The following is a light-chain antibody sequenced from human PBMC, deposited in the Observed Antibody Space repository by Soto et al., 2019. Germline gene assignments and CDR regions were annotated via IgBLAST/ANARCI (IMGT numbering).Light chain of an antibody. J-gene: IGKJ4*01. V-gene: IGKV3-15*01. CDR2: GAS. CDR3: QQYNNWPLT. CDR1: QSVSSN. Sequence: EIVMTQSPATLSVSPGERATLSCRASQSVSSNLAGYQQKPGQAPRLLIYGASTRATGLPARFSGSGSGTDFTLTISSLQSEDSAVYYCQQYNNWPLTFGGGTKVEIK.